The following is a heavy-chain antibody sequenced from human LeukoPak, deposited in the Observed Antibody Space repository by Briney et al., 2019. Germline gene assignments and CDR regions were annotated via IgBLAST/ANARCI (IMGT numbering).Heavy chain of an antibody. V-gene: IGHV4-59*12. J-gene: IGHJ2*01. Sequence: PSETLSLTCTVSGGSISSYYWSWIRQPPGKGLEWIGYIYYSGSTNYNPSLKSRVTISVDTSKNQFSLKLSSVTAADTAVYYCARVGPNWYFDLWGRGTLVTVSS. CDR1: GGSISSYY. D-gene: IGHD1-26*01. CDR2: IYYSGST. CDR3: ARVGPNWYFDL.